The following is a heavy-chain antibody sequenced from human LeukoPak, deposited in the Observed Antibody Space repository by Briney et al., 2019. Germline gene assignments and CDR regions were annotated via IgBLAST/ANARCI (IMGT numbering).Heavy chain of an antibody. Sequence: SETLSLTCAVYGGSFSGYYWSWIRQPPGKGLEWIGDIYYSGSTNYNPSLKTRVTISVDASNNQLYLELSSVTAADPAVYYCARTGYSSGSLYYYYYMDVWGKGTTVTISS. V-gene: IGHV4-34*01. J-gene: IGHJ6*03. CDR3: ARTGYSSGSLYYYYYMDV. CDR2: IYYSGST. D-gene: IGHD3-10*01. CDR1: GGSFSGYY.